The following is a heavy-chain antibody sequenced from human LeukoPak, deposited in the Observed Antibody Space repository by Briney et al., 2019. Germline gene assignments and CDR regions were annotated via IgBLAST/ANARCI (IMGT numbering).Heavy chain of an antibody. CDR2: IYYSGST. Sequence: SETLSLTCTASGGSISSYYWSWIRQPPGKGLEWIGYIYYSGSTNYNPSLKSRVTISVDTSKNQFSLKLSSVTAADTAVSYCAKHVRYCGFWSGDFDFWGQGTLVTVSS. J-gene: IGHJ4*02. CDR3: AKHVRYCGFWSGDFDF. CDR1: GGSISSYY. V-gene: IGHV4-59*08. D-gene: IGHD3-3*01.